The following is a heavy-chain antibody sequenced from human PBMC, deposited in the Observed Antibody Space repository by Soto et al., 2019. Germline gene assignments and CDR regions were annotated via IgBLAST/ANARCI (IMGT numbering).Heavy chain of an antibody. Sequence: QVQLVESGGGVVQPGRSLRLSCAASGFTFSTYAMHWVRQAPGKGLEWVAILSYDGSNKYYADSVKGRFTISRDNSKNTLYLQMNSLRPEDTAVYYCATNNYGSGSYYNIDLGYWGQGTLFSVSS. J-gene: IGHJ4*02. CDR2: LSYDGSNK. CDR3: ATNNYGSGSYYNIDLGY. V-gene: IGHV3-30-3*01. CDR1: GFTFSTYA. D-gene: IGHD3-10*01.